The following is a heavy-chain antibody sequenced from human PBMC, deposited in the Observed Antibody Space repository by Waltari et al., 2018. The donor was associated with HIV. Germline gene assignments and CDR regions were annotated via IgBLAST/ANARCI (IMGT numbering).Heavy chain of an antibody. Sequence: QVQLVQSGAEVKKPGASVKVSCKASGYTFTGYYMHWVRQAPGQGLEWMGCINPNSGGTNYAQKFQGRVTMTRDTSITTAYMEVSRLRSDDTAVYYCARVPYYYDTSAYPDYWGQGTLVTVSS. CDR3: ARVPYYYDTSAYPDY. J-gene: IGHJ4*02. D-gene: IGHD3-22*01. CDR1: GYTFTGYY. V-gene: IGHV1-2*02. CDR2: INPNSGGT.